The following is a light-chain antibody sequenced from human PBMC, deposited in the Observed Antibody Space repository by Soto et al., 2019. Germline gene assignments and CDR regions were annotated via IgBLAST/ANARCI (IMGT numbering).Light chain of an antibody. CDR2: GAS. CDR1: QSVTSSY. CDR3: QQYGSSPLT. Sequence: ESVLTQSPGTLSLSPGERATLSCRASQSVTSSYLAWYQQKPGQAPRLLIYGASSRATGIPDRFSGSGSGTDFTLPISSLEPEDFAVYYCQQYGSSPLTFGEGTKVEIK. J-gene: IGKJ4*01. V-gene: IGKV3-20*01.